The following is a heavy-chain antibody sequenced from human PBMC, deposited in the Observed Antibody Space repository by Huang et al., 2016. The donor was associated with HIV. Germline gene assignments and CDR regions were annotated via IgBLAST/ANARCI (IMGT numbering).Heavy chain of an antibody. CDR3: GGVPPPRGFRGIIISGYFLDY. V-gene: IGHV4-34*12. CDR1: GGSFSDYY. Sequence: QVQLQQWGTGLLKPSETLSLTCAVYGGSFSDYYWSWIRQPPGKGLEWIGEIINGGNASNSPAHKGRVPVSIEPSRGRVARTVTSVPAAATAVYPWGGVPPPRGFRGIIISGYFLDYWGKGTLVTVSS. CDR2: IINGGNA. J-gene: IGHJ4*02. D-gene: IGHD3-10*01.